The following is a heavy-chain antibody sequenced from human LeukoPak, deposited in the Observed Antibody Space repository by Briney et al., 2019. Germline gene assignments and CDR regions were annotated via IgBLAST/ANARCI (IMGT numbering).Heavy chain of an antibody. CDR1: GGSISSYY. V-gene: IGHV4-59*08. Sequence: SETLSLTCTVSGGSISSYYWSWIRQPPGKGLEWIGYIYYSGSTNYNPSLKSRVTISVDTSKNQFSLKLSSVTAADTAVYYCARAEGCSGGSCYSPYYFDYWGQGTLVTVSS. CDR2: IYYSGST. CDR3: ARAEGCSGGSCYSPYYFDY. D-gene: IGHD2-15*01. J-gene: IGHJ4*02.